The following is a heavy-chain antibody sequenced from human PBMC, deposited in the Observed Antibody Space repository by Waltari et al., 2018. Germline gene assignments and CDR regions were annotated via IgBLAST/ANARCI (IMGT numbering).Heavy chain of an antibody. Sequence: QLQLQESGPGLVKPSETLSLTCTVSGGSISSSSYYWGGFRQPPGKGLEWIGSIYYTGTTYNNPSLKSRVTMSVDTSKNQFSLKLTSVTAADTAVYYCAGLTGYMDVWGKGATVIASS. V-gene: IGHV4-39*01. CDR3: AGLTGYMDV. CDR1: GGSISSSSYY. J-gene: IGHJ6*03. CDR2: IYYTGTT.